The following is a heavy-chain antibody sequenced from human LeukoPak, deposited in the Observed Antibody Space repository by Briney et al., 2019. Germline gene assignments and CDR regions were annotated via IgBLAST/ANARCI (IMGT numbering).Heavy chain of an antibody. D-gene: IGHD3-16*01. J-gene: IGHJ6*03. Sequence: GASVKVSCKASGYTFTSYGISWVRQAPGQGLEWMGWISAYNGNTNYAQKLQGRVTMTTDTSTSTAYMELRSLRSDDTAVYYCARDFEGLGEWSHPYYMDVWGKGTTVTVSS. V-gene: IGHV1-18*01. CDR2: ISAYNGNT. CDR1: GYTFTSYG. CDR3: ARDFEGLGEWSHPYYMDV.